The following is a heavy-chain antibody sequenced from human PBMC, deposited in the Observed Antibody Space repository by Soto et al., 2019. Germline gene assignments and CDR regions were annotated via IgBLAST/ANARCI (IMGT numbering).Heavy chain of an antibody. CDR3: AKDGYCSGGSCYFDAFDI. CDR1: GFTFSSYA. CDR2: ISGSGGST. Sequence: GGSLRLSCAASGFTFSSYAMSWVRQAPGKGLEWVSAISGSGGSTYYADSVKGRFTISRDNSKNTLYLQMNSLRAEDTAVYYCAKDGYCSGGSCYFDAFDIWGQGTMVTVS. V-gene: IGHV3-23*01. D-gene: IGHD2-15*01. J-gene: IGHJ3*02.